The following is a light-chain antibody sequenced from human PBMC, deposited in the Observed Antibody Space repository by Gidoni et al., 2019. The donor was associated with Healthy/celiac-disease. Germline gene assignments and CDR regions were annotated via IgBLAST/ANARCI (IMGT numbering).Light chain of an antibody. CDR2: WAS. CDR1: QSVLYSSNNKNY. Sequence: DIVMTQSPDSLAVSLGDRATINCKSSQSVLYSSNNKNYLAWYQPKPGQPPKLLIYWASTRESGVPDRFSGSGSGTDFTLTISSMQAEDVAVYDCQQYYSTPQTFXXXTKVEIK. J-gene: IGKJ1*01. V-gene: IGKV4-1*01. CDR3: QQYYSTPQT.